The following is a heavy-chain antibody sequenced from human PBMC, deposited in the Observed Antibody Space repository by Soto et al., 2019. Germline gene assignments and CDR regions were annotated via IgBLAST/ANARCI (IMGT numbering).Heavy chain of an antibody. Sequence: KSSETLSLTCTVSGGSVSNSNYYWGWIRQSPGKGLEWIGSVYYRGRSYSKSSVKSRVTISVDTSKNQFSLNLNSVTASDTAVYYCVGQGTSVLTQAYFDYWGPGALVTVSS. V-gene: IGHV4-39*01. J-gene: IGHJ4*02. CDR2: VYYRGRS. CDR1: GGSVSNSNYY. D-gene: IGHD2-8*01. CDR3: VGQGTSVLTQAYFDY.